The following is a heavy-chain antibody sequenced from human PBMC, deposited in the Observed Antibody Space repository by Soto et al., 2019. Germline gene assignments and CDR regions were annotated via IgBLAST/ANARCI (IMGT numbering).Heavy chain of an antibody. J-gene: IGHJ4*02. D-gene: IGHD3-22*01. CDR2: ISTNGGST. CDR3: VNGEYNYDSSGYYPFDY. CDR1: GFTFSIYA. V-gene: IGHV3-64D*06. Sequence: GGSLRLSCSASGFTFSIYAMHWVRQAPGKGLEYVSSISTNGGSTHYADSVKGRFTISRDNSKNTQYLQMSSLRADDTAVYYCVNGEYNYDSSGYYPFDYWGQGTLVTVSS.